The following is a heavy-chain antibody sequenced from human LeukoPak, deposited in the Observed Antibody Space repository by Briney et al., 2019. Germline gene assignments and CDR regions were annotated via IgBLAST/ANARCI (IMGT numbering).Heavy chain of an antibody. CDR1: GFTFTSSA. J-gene: IGHJ5*02. Sequence: SVKVSCKASGFTFTSSAMQWVRQARGQRLEWIGWIVVGSGNTNYAQKFQERVTITRDMSTSTAYMELSSLRSEDTAVYYCAAVVSHCSGGSSRPDWFDPWGQGTLVTVST. V-gene: IGHV1-58*02. D-gene: IGHD2-15*01. CDR2: IVVGSGNT. CDR3: AAVVSHCSGGSSRPDWFDP.